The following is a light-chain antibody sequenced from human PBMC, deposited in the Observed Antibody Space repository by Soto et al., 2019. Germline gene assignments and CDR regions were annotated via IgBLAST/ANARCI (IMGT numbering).Light chain of an antibody. CDR1: QSVSSS. Sequence: EIVMTQSPATLSVFPGERVTLSCRASQSVSSSLAWFQQEPGQAPRLLISGASTRAAGIPARFSGSGSGTEFTLTISSLQSEDFAVYFCQQYNNWPPWTFGQGTKVDIK. J-gene: IGKJ1*01. CDR2: GAS. CDR3: QQYNNWPPWT. V-gene: IGKV3D-15*01.